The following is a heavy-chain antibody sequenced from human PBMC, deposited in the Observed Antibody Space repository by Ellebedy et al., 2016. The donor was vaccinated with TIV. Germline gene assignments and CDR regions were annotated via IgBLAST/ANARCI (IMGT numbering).Heavy chain of an antibody. V-gene: IGHV3-21*01. CDR1: GFTFSSYW. D-gene: IGHD3-3*01. J-gene: IGHJ5*02. CDR3: ASGNSYDFWSGYYTGWFDP. CDR2: ISSSSSYI. Sequence: GGSLRLSXAASGFTFSSYWMNWVRQAPGKGLEWVSSISSSSSYIYYADSVKGRFTISRDNAKNSLYLQMNSLRAEDTAVYYCASGNSYDFWSGYYTGWFDPWGQGTLVTVSS.